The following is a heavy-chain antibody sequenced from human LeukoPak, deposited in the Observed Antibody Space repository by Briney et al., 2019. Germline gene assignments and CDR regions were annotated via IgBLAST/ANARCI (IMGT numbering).Heavy chain of an antibody. V-gene: IGHV3-13*01. J-gene: IGHJ4*02. Sequence: QPGGSLLLSCAASGFTLSNYDMHWVRQATGKGLEWVSGIDIPGNTYYPDSVKGRFTMSRDNAKNSLYLQMNSLRADDTAVYYCVGDQASHLSTTYYYGYWGPGILVTVSS. CDR3: VGDQASHLSTTYYYGY. D-gene: IGHD2/OR15-2a*01. CDR1: GFTLSNYD. CDR2: IDIPGNT.